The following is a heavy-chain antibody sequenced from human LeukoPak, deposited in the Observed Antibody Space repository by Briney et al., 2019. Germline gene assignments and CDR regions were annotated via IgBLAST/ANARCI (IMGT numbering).Heavy chain of an antibody. Sequence: GASVKVSCKASGYTFTSYYMHWVRQAPGQGLEWMGIINPSGGSTSYAQKFQGRVTMTRDTSTSTVYMELSSLRSEDTAVYYCARGLIAGRAYYYYMDVWGKGTTVTISS. J-gene: IGHJ6*03. CDR3: ARGLIAGRAYYYYMDV. CDR1: GYTFTSYY. V-gene: IGHV1-46*01. CDR2: INPSGGST. D-gene: IGHD6-13*01.